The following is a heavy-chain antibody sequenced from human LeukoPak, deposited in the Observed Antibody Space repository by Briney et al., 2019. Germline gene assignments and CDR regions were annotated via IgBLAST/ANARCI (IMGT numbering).Heavy chain of an antibody. J-gene: IGHJ4*02. CDR2: ISWNSGSI. D-gene: IGHD3-10*01. V-gene: IGHV3-9*01. CDR1: GFTFDDYA. Sequence: GGSLRLSCAASGFTFDDYAMHWVRQAPGKGLEWVSGISWNSGSIGYADSAKGRFTISRDNAKNSLYLQMNSLRAEDTALYYCANSHYYGSGSYFSYWGQGTLVTVSS. CDR3: ANSHYYGSGSYFSY.